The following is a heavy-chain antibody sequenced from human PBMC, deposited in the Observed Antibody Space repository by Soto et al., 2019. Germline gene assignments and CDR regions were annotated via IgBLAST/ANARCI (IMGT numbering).Heavy chain of an antibody. V-gene: IGHV3-74*01. CDR2: ASPDGRTA. D-gene: IGHD3-10*01. J-gene: IGHJ4*02. Sequence: GGSLRLACAVSGFTCSTYWMQWVRQAPGKGLGCVSRASPDGRTATYADSVKGRFTISRDNAKSTLYLQMNSLRAEDTAVYYCADSWHPTSYWGRGTLVTVSS. CDR1: GFTCSTYW. CDR3: ADSWHPTSY.